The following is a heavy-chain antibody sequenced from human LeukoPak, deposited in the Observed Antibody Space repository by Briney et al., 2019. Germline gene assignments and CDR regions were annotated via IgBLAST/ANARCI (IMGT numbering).Heavy chain of an antibody. CDR1: GYTLTELS. Sequence: EASVKVSCKVSGYTLTELSMHWVRQAPGKGLEWMGGFDPEDGETIYAQKFQGRVTMTEDTSTDTAYMELSSLRSEDTAVYYCATGYCSSTSCYQWFDYWGQGTLVTVSS. CDR2: FDPEDGET. V-gene: IGHV1-24*01. D-gene: IGHD2-2*01. J-gene: IGHJ4*02. CDR3: ATGYCSSTSCYQWFDY.